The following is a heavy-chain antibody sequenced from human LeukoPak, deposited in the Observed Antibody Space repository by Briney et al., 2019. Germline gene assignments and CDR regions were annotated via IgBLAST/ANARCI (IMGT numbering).Heavy chain of an antibody. CDR3: ATGQYCSGNRCYSGTFDI. CDR1: GYSISSGYY. D-gene: IGHD2-15*01. Sequence: SETLSLTCAVSGYSISSGYYWSWIRQPPGKRLEWIGYINYSGTTNYNPSLKSRVTMSVDTSKNQFSLKLTSVTAADTAVYYCATGQYCSGNRCYSGTFDIWGQVTMVSVSS. CDR2: INYSGTT. J-gene: IGHJ3*02. V-gene: IGHV4-61*01.